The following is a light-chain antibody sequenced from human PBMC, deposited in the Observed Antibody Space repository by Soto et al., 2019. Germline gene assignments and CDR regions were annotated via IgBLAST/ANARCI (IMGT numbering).Light chain of an antibody. CDR2: YXS. Sequence: IQMTQSPSALASSVGDRVTISXRASDSIIKWLSWYQQKPGXSPHXXXYYXSSLDRGGPSRLSGSGSGTEFTPTINRLQPSDFSRYYCHQYNSHPPTVGQGTKVDIK. J-gene: IGKJ1*01. CDR1: DSIIKW. V-gene: IGKV1-5*01. CDR3: HQYNSHPPT.